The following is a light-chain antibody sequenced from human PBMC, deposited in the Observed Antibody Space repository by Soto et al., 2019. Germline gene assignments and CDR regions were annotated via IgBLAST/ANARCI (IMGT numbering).Light chain of an antibody. J-gene: IGKJ3*01. CDR2: AAS. CDR3: QKYSSVPV. CDR1: QGIRNF. V-gene: IGKV1-27*01. Sequence: DIQMTQSPTSLSASVGDRVTITCRASQGIRNFVAWYQQKPGKAPKLLIYAASTLQSGVPSRFNGSGSGTDLTLTINSLQPEDVATYSCQKYSSVPVFGPGTKVEIK.